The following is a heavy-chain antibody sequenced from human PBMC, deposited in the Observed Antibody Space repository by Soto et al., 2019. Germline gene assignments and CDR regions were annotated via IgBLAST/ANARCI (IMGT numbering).Heavy chain of an antibody. D-gene: IGHD2-21*01. V-gene: IGHV3-48*03. CDR2: ISSSGSTI. CDR3: ARDLMWSPSDY. Sequence: GGSLRLSCAASGFTFSSYEMNWVRQAPGKGLEWVSYISSSGSTIYYADSVKGRFTISRDNAKNSLYLQMNSPRAEDTAVYYCARDLMWSPSDYWGQGTLVTVSS. J-gene: IGHJ4*02. CDR1: GFTFSSYE.